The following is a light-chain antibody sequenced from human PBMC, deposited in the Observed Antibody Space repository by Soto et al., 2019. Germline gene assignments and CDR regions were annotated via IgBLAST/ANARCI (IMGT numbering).Light chain of an antibody. V-gene: IGKV3-20*01. CDR3: QQYSSSGT. CDR1: RSVSGSY. CDR2: DAS. J-gene: IGKJ1*01. Sequence: EIVLTQSPCTLSSSAGERATITCRASRSVSGSYLAWYQQKPGQAPRLLIYDASNLDTGIPARFSGSGSGTDFTLTISSLQPDDFAMYYCQQYSSSGTFGQGTKVDIK.